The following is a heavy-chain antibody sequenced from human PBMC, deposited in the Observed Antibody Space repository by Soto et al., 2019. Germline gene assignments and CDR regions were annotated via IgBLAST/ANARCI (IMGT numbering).Heavy chain of an antibody. J-gene: IGHJ3*02. V-gene: IGHV1-18*04. Sequence: QAQLVQSGAEVKKPGASVKVSCKASGFSFTSYGFSWVRQAPGQGLELMGWISAYSGNAKYEEKIQDRVTMTTDTDTSTVYMEVRRLRSDDTAVYYCARRGSGTFDEAFDIWGQGTMVTVSS. D-gene: IGHD1-1*01. CDR1: GFSFTSYG. CDR2: ISAYSGNA. CDR3: ARRGSGTFDEAFDI.